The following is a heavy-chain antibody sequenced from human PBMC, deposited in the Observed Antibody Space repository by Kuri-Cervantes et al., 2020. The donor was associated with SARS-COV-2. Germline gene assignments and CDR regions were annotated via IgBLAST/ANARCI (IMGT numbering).Heavy chain of an antibody. Sequence: GGSLRLSCAASGFTFSSYSMNWVRQAPGKGLEWVSSISSSSSYIYYADSVKGRFAISRDNAKNSLYLQMNSLRAEDTAVYYCARAAVGYGPSDYWGKGTLVTVSS. CDR2: ISSSSSYI. CDR1: GFTFSSYS. CDR3: ARAAVGYGPSDY. V-gene: IGHV3-21*01. D-gene: IGHD5-12*01. J-gene: IGHJ4*02.